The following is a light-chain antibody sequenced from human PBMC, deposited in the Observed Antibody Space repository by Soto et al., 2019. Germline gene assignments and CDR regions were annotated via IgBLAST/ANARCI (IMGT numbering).Light chain of an antibody. J-gene: IGLJ2*01. CDR3: AAWDDSLSTVV. V-gene: IGLV1-47*02. CDR1: SSNIGRNY. CDR2: SNN. Sequence: QPVLTQPPSASGTPGQRVNISCSGSSSNIGRNYLYWYQQLPGTAPKLLIYSNNHRPSGVPDRFSGSKSGTSASLAISGLRSDDEADYFCAAWDDSLSTVVFGGGTKVTVL.